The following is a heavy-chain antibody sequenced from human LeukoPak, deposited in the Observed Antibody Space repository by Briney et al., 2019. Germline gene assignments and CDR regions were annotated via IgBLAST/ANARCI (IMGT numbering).Heavy chain of an antibody. CDR2: IRYDGSNK. D-gene: IGHD6-19*01. CDR1: GYTFTGYY. Sequence: SCKASGYTFTGYYMHWVRQAPGKGLEWVAFIRYDGSNKYYADSVKGRFTISRDNSKNTLYLQMNSLRAEDTAVYYCAKDKSSSGENFDYWGQGTLVTVSS. V-gene: IGHV3-30*02. CDR3: AKDKSSSGENFDY. J-gene: IGHJ4*02.